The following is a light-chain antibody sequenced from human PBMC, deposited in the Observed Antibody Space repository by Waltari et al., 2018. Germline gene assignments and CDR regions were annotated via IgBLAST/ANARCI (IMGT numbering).Light chain of an antibody. CDR1: GSGVGASDY. Sequence: QSALTQPASVSGSPGHSITISCSGIGSGVGASDYVSWYQLHPGKAPQVIIYDVTNRPAGVSDRFSASKSANTASLTISGLQAEDEGDYYCSSETHGGVVLFGGGTRLTVL. V-gene: IGLV2-14*03. CDR3: SSETHGGVVL. CDR2: DVT. J-gene: IGLJ3*02.